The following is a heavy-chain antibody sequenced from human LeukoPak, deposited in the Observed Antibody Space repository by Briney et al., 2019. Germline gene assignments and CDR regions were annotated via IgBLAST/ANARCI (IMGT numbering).Heavy chain of an antibody. J-gene: IGHJ5*02. Sequence: ASVKVSCKASGYTFTSYYMHWVRQAPGQGLEWMGIINPSGGSTSYAQKFQGRVTMTRDTSTSTVYMELSSLRSEDTAVYYCARDHTMITFGGVIDPWGQGTLVTVSS. CDR2: INPSGGST. D-gene: IGHD3-16*01. CDR1: GYTFTSYY. V-gene: IGHV1-46*01. CDR3: ARDHTMITFGGVIDP.